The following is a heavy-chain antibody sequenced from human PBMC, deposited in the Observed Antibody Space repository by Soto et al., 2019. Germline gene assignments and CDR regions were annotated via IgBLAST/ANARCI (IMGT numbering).Heavy chain of an antibody. Sequence: GGSLRLSCTASGFTFGDYATSWVRQAPGKGLEWISFIRNKAYRGTTKYAASVSGRFTISRDDSKSIDYLQMNSLKTEAPPVYSCTRGDMALNDYWGQGTLVTVSS. D-gene: IGHD2-15*01. CDR1: GFTFGDYA. J-gene: IGHJ4*02. V-gene: IGHV3-49*04. CDR2: IRNKAYRGTT. CDR3: TRGDMALNDY.